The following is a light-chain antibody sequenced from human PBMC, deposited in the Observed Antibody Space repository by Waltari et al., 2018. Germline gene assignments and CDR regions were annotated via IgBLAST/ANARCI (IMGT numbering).Light chain of an antibody. Sequence: QSVLTQPPSVSAAPGQKVTISCSGSSFNIGNNYVSWYQQVPGTAPKLLIYENNKRPSGIPDRFSGSKSGTSATLGITGLQTGDEADYYCGTWDSGLSGGLFGGGTKLTVL. CDR2: ENN. CDR3: GTWDSGLSGGL. J-gene: IGLJ3*02. V-gene: IGLV1-51*02. CDR1: SFNIGNNY.